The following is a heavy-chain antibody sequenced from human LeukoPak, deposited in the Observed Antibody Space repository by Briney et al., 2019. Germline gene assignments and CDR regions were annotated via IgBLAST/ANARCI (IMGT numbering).Heavy chain of an antibody. J-gene: IGHJ4*02. CDR3: AKEGDDRFYGSGSYLPHY. D-gene: IGHD3-10*01. V-gene: IGHV3-30*02. Sequence: GGSLRLSCAASGFTFSSYGIHWVRQSPGKGLEWVAFIRYDGSNQYYADSVKGRFTVSRDNSKNTLFLQMNSLRGEDTAVYYCAKEGDDRFYGSGSYLPHYWGRGTLVTVSS. CDR2: IRYDGSNQ. CDR1: GFTFSSYG.